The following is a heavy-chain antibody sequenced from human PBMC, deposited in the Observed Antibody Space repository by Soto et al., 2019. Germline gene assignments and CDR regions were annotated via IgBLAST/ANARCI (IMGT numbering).Heavy chain of an antibody. J-gene: IGHJ4*02. Sequence: QVLLQESGPELVQPSGTLSLSCVVSGVSIGSNYYWGWVRQPPGKGLEWLGDMSHIGSVNYNPSLKSRVTISMDKSQNQFSLKLDSMTAADTAVYYCARSLGWYAVDYWGQGTLVIVSS. CDR2: MSHIGSV. CDR1: GVSIGSNYY. V-gene: IGHV4-4*02. CDR3: ARSLGWYAVDY. D-gene: IGHD6-19*01.